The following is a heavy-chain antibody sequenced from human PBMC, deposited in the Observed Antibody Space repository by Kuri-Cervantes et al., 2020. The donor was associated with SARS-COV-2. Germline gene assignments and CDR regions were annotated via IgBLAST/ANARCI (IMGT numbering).Heavy chain of an antibody. CDR3: ARGPYYYDTSGSWWFDP. V-gene: IGHV3-23*01. Sequence: GESLKISCAASGFTFSSYAMSWVRQAPGKGLEWVSAISGSGGSTYYADSVKGRFTISRDNSKNTLYLQMNSLRAEDTAVYYCARGPYYYDTSGSWWFDPWGQGTLVTVSS. D-gene: IGHD3-22*01. J-gene: IGHJ5*02. CDR2: ISGSGGST. CDR1: GFTFSSYA.